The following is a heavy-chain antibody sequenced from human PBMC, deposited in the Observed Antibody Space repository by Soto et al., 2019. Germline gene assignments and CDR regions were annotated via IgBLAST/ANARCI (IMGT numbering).Heavy chain of an antibody. Sequence: ELQLLEYGGGLVQPGGSLRLSCAASGFPLSTYGMTWVRQAPGKGLEWVSAITGTGGNTYYVDSVKGRFTSSRDNSKKMLYLQVNSLRVEDTAVYYCARIRGYWYGLDVWGQGTPVTVSS. J-gene: IGHJ6*02. CDR2: ITGTGGNT. CDR1: GFPLSTYG. CDR3: ARIRGYWYGLDV. V-gene: IGHV3-23*01.